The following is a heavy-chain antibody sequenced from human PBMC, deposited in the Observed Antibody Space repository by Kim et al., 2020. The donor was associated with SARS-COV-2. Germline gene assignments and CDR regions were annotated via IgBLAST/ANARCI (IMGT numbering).Heavy chain of an antibody. J-gene: IGHJ4*02. CDR2: IGNGGGST. D-gene: IGHD3-16*01. CDR3: AKGVNTSWGGSDY. V-gene: IGHV3-23*01. Sequence: WGSLRLSCAASGFTFKNYAMTWVRQAPGKGLEWVSVIGNGGGSTYYADSVKGRFTISRDNSKNTLYLQMNILKAEDTAVYYWAKGVNTSWGGSDYWGQGTLVTVSS. CDR1: GFTFKNYA.